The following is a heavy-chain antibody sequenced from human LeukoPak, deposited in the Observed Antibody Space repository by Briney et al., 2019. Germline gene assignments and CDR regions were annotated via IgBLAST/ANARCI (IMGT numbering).Heavy chain of an antibody. D-gene: IGHD3-16*01. Sequence: GESLRLSCAAFGFTFTDYWMHWVRQAPGKGLVWVSIINTDTRGTYYADSVKGRFTISRDNAKNTLYLQMNSLRAEDTAVYYCARAGAYHFDNWGQGTLVTVSS. J-gene: IGHJ4*02. CDR1: GFTFTDYW. V-gene: IGHV3-74*01. CDR2: INTDTRGT. CDR3: ARAGAYHFDN.